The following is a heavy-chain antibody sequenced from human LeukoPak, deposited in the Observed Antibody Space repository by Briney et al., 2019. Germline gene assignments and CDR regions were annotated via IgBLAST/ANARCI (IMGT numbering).Heavy chain of an antibody. CDR2: INPNSGGT. CDR1: GYTFTAYY. V-gene: IGHV1-2*02. Sequence: ASVKVSCKASGYTFTAYYMHWVRQAPRQGLEWMGWINPNSGGTNYAQKFQGRVTMTRDTSISTAYMELSSLTSDDTAVYYCARDRDVDFDYWGQGTLVTVSS. J-gene: IGHJ4*02. CDR3: ARDRDVDFDY. D-gene: IGHD2-21*02.